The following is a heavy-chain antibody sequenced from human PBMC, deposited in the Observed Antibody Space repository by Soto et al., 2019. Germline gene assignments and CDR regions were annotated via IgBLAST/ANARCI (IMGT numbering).Heavy chain of an antibody. CDR2: ISSSGDTK. CDR3: VRDLNYKVFVDL. Sequence: QVQLVESGGGLVKPGGSLRLSCAASGFTFSHYYMSWIRQAPGKGLEWVSYISSSGDTKRYAESVKGRFTISRDNSKNTLYLHMRSLRDGDTAVYYCVRDLNYKVFVDLWGQGTLVTVSS. D-gene: IGHD3-10*01. V-gene: IGHV3-11*01. CDR1: GFTFSHYY. J-gene: IGHJ1*01.